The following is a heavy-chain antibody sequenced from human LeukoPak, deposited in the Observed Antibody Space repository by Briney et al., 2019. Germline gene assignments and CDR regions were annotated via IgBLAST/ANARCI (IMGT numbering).Heavy chain of an antibody. CDR2: INPSGGST. CDR1: GYTFTSYY. V-gene: IGHV1-46*01. J-gene: IGHJ4*02. CDR3: ASSGQKVETFDY. D-gene: IGHD3-10*01. Sequence: GASVKVSCKASGYTFTSYYMHWVRQAPGQGLEWMGIINPSGGSTSYAQKFQGRVTMTRDTSTSTVYMELSSLRSEDTAVYYCASSGQKVETFDYWGQGTLVTVSS.